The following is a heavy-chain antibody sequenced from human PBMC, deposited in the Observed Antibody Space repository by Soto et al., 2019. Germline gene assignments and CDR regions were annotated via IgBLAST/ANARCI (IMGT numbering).Heavy chain of an antibody. CDR3: ARDRVEAARPNYHYGMEV. CDR1: GFTVSSNY. V-gene: IGHV3-53*01. D-gene: IGHD6-6*01. J-gene: IGHJ6*02. Sequence: GGSLRLSCAASGFTVSSNYMSWVRQAPGKGLEWVSVIYSGGSTYYADSVKGRFTISRDNSKNTLYLQMNSLRAEDTAVYYCARDRVEAARPNYHYGMEVWGPGTTVTVSS. CDR2: IYSGGST.